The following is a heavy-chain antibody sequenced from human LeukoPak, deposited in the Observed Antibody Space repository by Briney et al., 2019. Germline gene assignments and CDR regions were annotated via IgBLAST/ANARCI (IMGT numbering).Heavy chain of an antibody. CDR3: ARAAVGASDY. J-gene: IGHJ4*02. CDR1: GFSFSSFA. D-gene: IGHD1-26*01. V-gene: IGHV3-23*01. CDR2: VSGGGAYT. Sequence: PGGSLRLSCVGSGFSFSSFAMSWVRQAPGKGLEWVSTVSGGGAYTYYADSVKGRFTISRDNAKNSLYLQMNSLRAEDTAVYYCARAAVGASDYWGQGTLVTVSS.